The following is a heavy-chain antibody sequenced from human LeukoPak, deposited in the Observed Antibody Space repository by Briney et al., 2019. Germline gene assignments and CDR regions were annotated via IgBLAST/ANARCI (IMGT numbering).Heavy chain of an antibody. CDR1: GYTFTSYD. J-gene: IGHJ4*02. CDR3: ARNHPLTFGGVIVSYY. D-gene: IGHD3-16*02. CDR2: MNPNSGNT. V-gene: IGHV1-8*01. Sequence: ASVKVSCKASGYTFTSYDINWVRQATGQGLEWMGWMNPNSGNTGYAQKFQGRVTMTRNTSISTAYMELSSLRSEDTAVYYCARNHPLTFGGVIVSYYWGQGTLVTVSS.